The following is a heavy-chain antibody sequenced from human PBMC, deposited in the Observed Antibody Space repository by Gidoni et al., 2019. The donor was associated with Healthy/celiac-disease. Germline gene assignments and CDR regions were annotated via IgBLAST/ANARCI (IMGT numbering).Heavy chain of an antibody. CDR2: INTNSGGT. D-gene: IGHD5-18*01. J-gene: IGHJ4*02. Sequence: VQLVQSGAEVKKPGASVKVSCKASGYTFTGYYMHWVRQAHGQGLEWMGWINTNSGGTNYAQKFQGRVTMTRDTSISTAYMELSRLRSDDTAVYYCARVSLPRDTAMVYFDYWGQGTLVTVSS. V-gene: IGHV1-2*02. CDR1: GYTFTGYY. CDR3: ARVSLPRDTAMVYFDY.